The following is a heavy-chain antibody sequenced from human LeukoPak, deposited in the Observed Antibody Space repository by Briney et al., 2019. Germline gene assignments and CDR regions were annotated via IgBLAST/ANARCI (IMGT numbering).Heavy chain of an antibody. V-gene: IGHV1-18*01. CDR3: ARVIGYSYGKAPGYLDY. J-gene: IGHJ4*02. Sequence: ASVKVSCKASGGTFRTYAISWVRQAPGQGLEWMGWISAYNGNTNYAQKLQGRGTMTTDTSTSTAYMELRSLRSDDTAVYYCARVIGYSYGKAPGYLDYWGQGTLVTVSS. D-gene: IGHD5-18*01. CDR2: ISAYNGNT. CDR1: GGTFRTYA.